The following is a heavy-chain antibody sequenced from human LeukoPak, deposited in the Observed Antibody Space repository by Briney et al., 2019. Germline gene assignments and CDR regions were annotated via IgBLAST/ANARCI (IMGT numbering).Heavy chain of an antibody. Sequence: SETLSLTCTVSGGSISSYYWSWIRQPPGKGLEWIGYIYYSGSTNYNPSLKSRVTISVDTSKNQFSLKLSSVTAADTAVYYCARRTILTGSDYWGQGTLVTVSS. J-gene: IGHJ4*02. V-gene: IGHV4-59*08. CDR2: IYYSGST. D-gene: IGHD3-9*01. CDR3: ARRTILTGSDY. CDR1: GGSISSYY.